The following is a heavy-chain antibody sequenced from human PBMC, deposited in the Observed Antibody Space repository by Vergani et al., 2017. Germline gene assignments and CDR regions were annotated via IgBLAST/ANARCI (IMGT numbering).Heavy chain of an antibody. V-gene: IGHV1-2*02. CDR2: INPNSGGT. CDR3: ARVGTSSNRDYFDY. CDR1: GYTFTDSF. D-gene: IGHD2-2*01. J-gene: IGHJ4*02. Sequence: QVQLVQSGAEVKKPGASVKVSCKASGYTFTDSFMHWVRQAPGQGLEGMGCINPNSGGTNYAQKFQGRVTMTRDTSISTAYMELSNLRSDDTAVYYCARVGTSSNRDYFDYWGQGTLVTVSS.